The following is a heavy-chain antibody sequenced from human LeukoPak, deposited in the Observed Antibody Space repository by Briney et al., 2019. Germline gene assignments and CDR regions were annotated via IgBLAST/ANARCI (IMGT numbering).Heavy chain of an antibody. D-gene: IGHD5-18*01. J-gene: IGHJ4*02. CDR3: ARDQGRGYSYGVLTD. CDR2: IIPIFGTA. V-gene: IGHV1-69*01. Sequence: SVKVSCKASGGTFSSYAISWVRQAPGQGLEWMGGIIPIFGTANYAQKFQGRVTITADESMSTAYMELSSLRSEDTAVYYCARDQGRGYSYGVLTDWGQGTLVTVSS. CDR1: GGTFSSYA.